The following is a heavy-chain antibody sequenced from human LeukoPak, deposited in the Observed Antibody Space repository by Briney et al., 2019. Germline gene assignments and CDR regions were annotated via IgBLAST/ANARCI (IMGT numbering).Heavy chain of an antibody. V-gene: IGHV4-4*02. CDR2: IYHSGST. CDR1: GGSIDSTNW. CDR3: ARDIGLAVAGNFDY. J-gene: IGHJ4*02. D-gene: IGHD6-19*01. Sequence: SSETLSLTCAVSGGSIDSTNWWSWVRQPPGKGLEWIGEIYHSGSTNYNPPLKSRVTISVDTSKNQFSLKLSSVTAADTAVYYCARDIGLAVAGNFDYWGQGTLVTVSS.